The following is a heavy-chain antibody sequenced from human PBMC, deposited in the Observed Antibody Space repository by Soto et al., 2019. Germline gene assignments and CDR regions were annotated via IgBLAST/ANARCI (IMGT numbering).Heavy chain of an antibody. CDR2: ISGSGGST. CDR3: AKVQYSSGWYGMDV. D-gene: IGHD6-19*01. V-gene: IGHV3-23*01. Sequence: GGSLRLSCAASGFTFSSYAMSWVRQAPGKGLEWVSAISGSGGSTYYADSVKGRFTISRDNSKNTLYLQMNSLRAEDTAVYYCAKVQYSSGWYGMDVWGQGTTVTVSS. CDR1: GFTFSSYA. J-gene: IGHJ6*02.